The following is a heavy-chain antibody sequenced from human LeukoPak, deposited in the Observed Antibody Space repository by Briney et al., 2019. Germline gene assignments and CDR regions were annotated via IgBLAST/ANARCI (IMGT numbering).Heavy chain of an antibody. CDR2: RNPISGNT. D-gene: IGHD4-17*01. CDR3: ARGNYGDYSDY. Sequence: ASVKISCKTSVYTFTRYKINWVRQTTGQKLEWIGCRNPISGNTGYAQQFQGRVTMTRTTSISTAYMELSSLRSEDTAVYYCARGNYGDYSDYWGQGTLVTVSS. CDR1: VYTFTRYK. V-gene: IGHV1-8*01. J-gene: IGHJ4*02.